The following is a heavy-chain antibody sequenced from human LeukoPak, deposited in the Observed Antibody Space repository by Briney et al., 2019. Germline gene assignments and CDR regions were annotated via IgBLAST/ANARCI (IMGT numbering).Heavy chain of an antibody. V-gene: IGHV3-7*01. CDR2: IKQDGSEK. CDR1: GFTFSSYW. Sequence: GGSLRLSCAASGFTFSSYWMSWVRQAPGKGLEWVANIKQDGSEKYYVDSVKGRFAISRDNAKNSLYLQMNSLRAEDTAVYYCATYSSLNRREFQFWGQGTLLTVSS. CDR3: ATYSSLNRREFQF. D-gene: IGHD3-22*01. J-gene: IGHJ1*01.